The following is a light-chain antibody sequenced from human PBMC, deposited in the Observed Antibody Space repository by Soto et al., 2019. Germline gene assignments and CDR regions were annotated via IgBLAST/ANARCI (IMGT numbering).Light chain of an antibody. CDR1: QSVSSSY. J-gene: IGKJ4*01. V-gene: IGKV3-20*01. CDR2: GAS. Sequence: IVLTQSPGTLSLSPGERATLSCRASQSVSSSYLAWYQQKPGQAPGLLIYGASSRPNRIPDSFSGSGSGTDFTLTISSLEPEDFAVYYCQQYGSSPALTFGGGTKV. CDR3: QQYGSSPALT.